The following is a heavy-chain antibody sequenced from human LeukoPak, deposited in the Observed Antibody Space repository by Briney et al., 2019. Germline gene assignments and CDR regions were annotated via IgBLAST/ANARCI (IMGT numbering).Heavy chain of an antibody. V-gene: IGHV4-59*01. CDR2: IYYSGST. CDR1: GDSLSSYY. D-gene: IGHD1-26*01. J-gene: IGHJ3*02. CDR3: ARVSSKVGSYILLGAFDI. Sequence: SETLSLTCTASGDSLSSYYWTWIRQPPGKGLEWIGYIYYSGSTNYNPSLKSRVTISVDTSKNQFSLKLSSVTAADTAVYYCARVSSKVGSYILLGAFDIWGQGTMVTVSS.